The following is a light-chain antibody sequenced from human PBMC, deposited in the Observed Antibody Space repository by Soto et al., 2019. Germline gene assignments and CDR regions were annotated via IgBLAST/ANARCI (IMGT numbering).Light chain of an antibody. Sequence: DIQMTQSPSTLPASVGDTVTITCRASQSVGSWLAWYQQIPGKAPKLLIYKASSLESGVPSRFSGSGSGTEFTLTISSLQPDDFATYYCQQYNSWYTFGQGNKLEIK. CDR1: QSVGSW. CDR2: KAS. J-gene: IGKJ2*01. CDR3: QQYNSWYT. V-gene: IGKV1-5*03.